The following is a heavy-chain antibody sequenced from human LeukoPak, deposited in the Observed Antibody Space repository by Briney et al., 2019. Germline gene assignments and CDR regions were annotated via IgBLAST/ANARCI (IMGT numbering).Heavy chain of an antibody. Sequence: PSETLSLTCTVSGGSISTSNYYWSWIRQPPGKGLEWIGEINHSGSTNYNPSLKSRVTISVDTSKNQFSLKLSSVTAADTAVYYCARGQTSSGLLRRLFRNAFDIWGQGTMVTVSS. CDR3: ARGQTSSGLLRRLFRNAFDI. CDR1: GGSISTSNYY. V-gene: IGHV4-39*07. J-gene: IGHJ3*02. CDR2: INHSGST. D-gene: IGHD1-26*01.